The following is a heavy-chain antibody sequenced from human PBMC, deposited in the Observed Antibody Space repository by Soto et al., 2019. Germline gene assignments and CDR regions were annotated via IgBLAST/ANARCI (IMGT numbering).Heavy chain of an antibody. D-gene: IGHD2-8*02. CDR2: ISWNSGTI. Sequence: EVPVVESGGGLVQPGRSLRLSCAASGFSFDDYAMHWVRQAPGKGLEWVSGISWNSGTIGYADSVKGRFTISRDNAKNSLCLQMNSLRAEDTALYYCAKSTGGTANGMGVWGQGTTVTVSS. CDR1: GFSFDDYA. J-gene: IGHJ6*02. CDR3: AKSTGGTANGMGV. V-gene: IGHV3-9*01.